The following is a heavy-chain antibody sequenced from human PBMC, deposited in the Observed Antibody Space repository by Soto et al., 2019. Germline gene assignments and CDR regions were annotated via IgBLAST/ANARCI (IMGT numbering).Heavy chain of an antibody. V-gene: IGHV4-34*01. Sequence: PSETLSLTCAVYGGSLSGYYWSWIRQPPGKGLEWIGEINHSGSTNYNPSLKSRVTISVDTSKNQFSLKLRSVTAADTAVYYCAIYKRVYYGSGSYHLYYFDYWGQGTLVTVSS. J-gene: IGHJ4*02. CDR2: INHSGST. D-gene: IGHD3-10*01. CDR1: GGSLSGYY. CDR3: AIYKRVYYGSGSYHLYYFDY.